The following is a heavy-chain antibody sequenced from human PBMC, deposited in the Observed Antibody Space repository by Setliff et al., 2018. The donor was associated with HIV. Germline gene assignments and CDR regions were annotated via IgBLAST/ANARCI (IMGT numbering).Heavy chain of an antibody. Sequence: PGGSLRLSCAASGFAFSDFSMSWVRQAPGKGLEWVAKIKNDGSEEYYVDSVEGRFTISRDNAKNSLYLEMNSLTVEDTAVYYCARDNLYYNLWNGSPVYGMDVWGQGTTVTV. V-gene: IGHV3-7*01. CDR3: ARDNLYYNLWNGSPVYGMDV. J-gene: IGHJ6*02. D-gene: IGHD3-3*01. CDR2: IKNDGSEE. CDR1: GFAFSDFS.